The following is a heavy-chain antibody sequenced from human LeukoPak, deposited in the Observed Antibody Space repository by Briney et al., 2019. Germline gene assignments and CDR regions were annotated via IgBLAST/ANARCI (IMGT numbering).Heavy chain of an antibody. CDR1: GYTFTTYY. Sequence: ASVKVSCKASGYTFTTYYMHWVRQAPGQGLELMGIINPRGGNTRYAQKFQGRVTMTRDTSTTTVYMDLISLGSEDTAVYYCAIGWDPKLAAAESWGQGTLVSVLS. D-gene: IGHD6-13*01. CDR2: INPRGGNT. CDR3: AIGWDPKLAAAES. V-gene: IGHV1-46*01. J-gene: IGHJ5*02.